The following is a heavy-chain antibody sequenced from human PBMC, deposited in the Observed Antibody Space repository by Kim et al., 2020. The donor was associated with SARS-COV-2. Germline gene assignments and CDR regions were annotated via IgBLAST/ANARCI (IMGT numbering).Heavy chain of an antibody. J-gene: IGHJ4*02. Sequence: SETLSLTCAVYGGSFSGYYWSWIRQPPGKGLEWIGEINHSGSTNYNPSLKSRVTISVDTSKNQFSLKLSSVTAADTAVYYCARGPLKYYYGSGSYYYYYLGQGTLVTVSS. CDR2: INHSGST. CDR1: GGSFSGYY. CDR3: ARGPLKYYYGSGSYYYYY. V-gene: IGHV4-34*01. D-gene: IGHD3-10*01.